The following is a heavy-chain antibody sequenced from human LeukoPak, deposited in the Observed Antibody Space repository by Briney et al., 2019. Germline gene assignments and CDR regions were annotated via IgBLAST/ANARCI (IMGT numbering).Heavy chain of an antibody. CDR2: IKQDGSEK. CDR3: AKETRRYDYGDSLASEVC. V-gene: IGHV3-7*03. Sequence: GGPLRLSCAASGFTFSSYWMSWVRQAPGKGLEWVATIKQDGSEKYYVDSVKGRFTISRDNAKNSLYLQMNSLRAEDTALYYCAKETRRYDYGDSLASEVCWGQGTLVTVSS. D-gene: IGHD4-17*01. J-gene: IGHJ4*02. CDR1: GFTFSSYW.